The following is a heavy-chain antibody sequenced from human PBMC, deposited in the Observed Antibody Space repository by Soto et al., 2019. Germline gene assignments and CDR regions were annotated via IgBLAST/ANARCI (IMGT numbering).Heavy chain of an antibody. CDR2: IYYSGST. V-gene: IGHV4-30-4*01. CDR3: ARFTATPPDKLGMDV. Sequence: TLSLTCTVSGGSISSGDYYWSWIRQPPGKGLEWIGYIYYSGSTYYNPSLKSRVTISVDTSKNQFSLKLSSVTAADTAVYYCARFTATPPDKLGMDVWGQGTSVTVSS. CDR1: GGSISSGDYY. D-gene: IGHD5-18*01. J-gene: IGHJ6*02.